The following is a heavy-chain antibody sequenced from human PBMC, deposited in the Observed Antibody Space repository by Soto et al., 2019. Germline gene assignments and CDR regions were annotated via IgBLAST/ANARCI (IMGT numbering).Heavy chain of an antibody. D-gene: IGHD3-10*01. CDR2: FRGSGDDGTT. Sequence: PGGSLRLSCAASGSTFRSYSMSWVRQAPGKGLEWVSGFRGSGDDGTTYYADPVKGRFTISRDNSKNMLFLQMNSLRAEDTAIYYCAKKVNSGSGSQYFDYWGQGTLVTVSS. J-gene: IGHJ4*02. V-gene: IGHV3-23*01. CDR1: GSTFRSYS. CDR3: AKKVNSGSGSQYFDY.